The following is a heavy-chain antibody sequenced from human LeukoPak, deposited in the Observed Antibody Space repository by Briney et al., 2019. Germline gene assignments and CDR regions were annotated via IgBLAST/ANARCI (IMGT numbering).Heavy chain of an antibody. CDR2: NNPNSGGT. CDR1: GHTFTDYY. CDR3: ASLDAFDI. J-gene: IGHJ3*02. V-gene: IGHV1-2*02. Sequence: ASVKVSCKASGHTFTDYYIHWVRQAPGQGFEWMGWNNPNSGGTNYAQKFQGRVTMTRDTSISTAYMELSRLGSDDTAVYYCASLDAFDIWGQGTMVTVSS.